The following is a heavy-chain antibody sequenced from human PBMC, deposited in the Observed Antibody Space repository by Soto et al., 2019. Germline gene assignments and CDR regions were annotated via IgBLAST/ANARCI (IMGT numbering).Heavy chain of an antibody. CDR3: ARDLSWGSNWYYYMDV. V-gene: IGHV3-48*01. D-gene: IGHD7-27*01. CDR2: ISSSSSVI. CDR1: GFILSDCA. J-gene: IGHJ6*03. Sequence: EVQLVESGGGLVQPGGSLRLSCATSGFILSDCAINWVRQAPGKGLEWVSYISSSSSVIDYADSVKGRFTVSRDNARNSLYLQMNSVRAEDTAVYYCARDLSWGSNWYYYMDVWGKGTTVTVSS.